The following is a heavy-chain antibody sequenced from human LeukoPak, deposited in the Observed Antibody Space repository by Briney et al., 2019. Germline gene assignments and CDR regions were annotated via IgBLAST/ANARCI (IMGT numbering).Heavy chain of an antibody. J-gene: IGHJ5*02. CDR3: ASTVDYYGSGRLTTPNNWFDP. CDR1: GGTFSSYT. V-gene: IGHV1-69*02. D-gene: IGHD3-10*01. CDR2: IIPILGIA. Sequence: WASVKVSCKASGGTFSSYTISWVRQAPGQGLEWMGRIIPILGIANYAQKLQGRVTITADKSTSTAYMELSSLRSEDTAVYYCASTVDYYGSGRLTTPNNWFDPWGQGTLVTVSS.